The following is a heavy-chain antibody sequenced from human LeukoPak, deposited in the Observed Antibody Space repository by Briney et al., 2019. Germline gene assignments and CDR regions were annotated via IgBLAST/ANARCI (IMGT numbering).Heavy chain of an antibody. CDR2: IRYDGSNK. V-gene: IGHV3-30*02. D-gene: IGHD2-2*01. J-gene: IGHJ4*02. CDR1: GFTFSSYG. CDR3: ASSGEYCSSTSCFDY. Sequence: PGGSLRLSCAASGFTFSSYGMHWVRQAPGKGLEWVAFIRYDGSNKYYADSVKGRFTISRDNSKNTLYLQMNSLRAEDTAVYYCASSGEYCSSTSCFDYWGQGTLVTVSS.